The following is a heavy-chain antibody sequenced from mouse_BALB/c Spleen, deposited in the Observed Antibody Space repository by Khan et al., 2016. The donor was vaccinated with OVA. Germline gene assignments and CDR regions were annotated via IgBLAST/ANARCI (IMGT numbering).Heavy chain of an antibody. D-gene: IGHD2-3*01. Sequence: QVQLKQSGPELVKPGASVKMSCKASGYTFTYYVITWVKQRTGQGLEWIGEIYPGSDNAYYNERFKGKATLTADKSSNTTHMQLSSLTSEDSAVYFCTRGDGYYVSFDYWGQGTTLTVSS. V-gene: IGHV1-77*01. CDR3: TRGDGYYVSFDY. J-gene: IGHJ2*01. CDR2: IYPGSDNA. CDR1: GYTFTYYV.